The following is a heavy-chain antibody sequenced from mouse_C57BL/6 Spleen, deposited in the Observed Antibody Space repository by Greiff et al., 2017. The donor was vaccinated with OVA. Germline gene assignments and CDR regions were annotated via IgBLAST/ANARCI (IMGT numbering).Heavy chain of an antibody. CDR1: GYTFTEYT. CDR3: ARHEDGYYGSSFYAMDY. Sequence: QVHVKQSGAELVKPGASVKLSCKASGYTFTEYTIHWVKQRSGQGLEWIGWFYPGSGSIKYNEKFKDKATLTADKSSSTVYMELSRLTSEDSAVYFCARHEDGYYGSSFYAMDYWGQGTSVTVSS. D-gene: IGHD1-1*01. V-gene: IGHV1-62-2*01. J-gene: IGHJ4*01. CDR2: FYPGSGSI.